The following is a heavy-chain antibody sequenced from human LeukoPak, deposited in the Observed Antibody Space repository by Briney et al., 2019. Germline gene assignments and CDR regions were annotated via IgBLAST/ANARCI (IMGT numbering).Heavy chain of an antibody. CDR1: GDTFTTDY. V-gene: IGHV1-46*01. D-gene: IGHD3-10*01. CDR3: ARVRGSGSYGHDYYYYHYMDV. CDR2: SNPSGGST. J-gene: IGHJ6*03. Sequence: ASVKVSCKASGDTFTTDYIHWVRQGPGQGPEWMGVSNPSGGSTTNAQKFQGRVTMTRDTSTSTVYMELSSLRSEDTAIYYCARVRGSGSYGHDYYYYHYMDVWGKGTTVTVSS.